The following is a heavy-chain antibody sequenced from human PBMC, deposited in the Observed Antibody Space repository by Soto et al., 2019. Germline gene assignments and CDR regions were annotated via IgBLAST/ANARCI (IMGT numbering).Heavy chain of an antibody. V-gene: IGHV3-23*01. CDR2: ISGSGGST. Sequence: PGGSLSLPFAATEFTFRSSAMSWVRQAPGNGLEWVSAISGSGGSTYYADSVKGRFTISRENSKNTLYLKMNSLRAEDTAVYYRAKYTIFGLLPCPFYYWGQGTLVTVYS. J-gene: IGHJ4*02. CDR3: AKYTIFGLLPCPFYY. CDR1: EFTFRSSA. D-gene: IGHD3-3*01.